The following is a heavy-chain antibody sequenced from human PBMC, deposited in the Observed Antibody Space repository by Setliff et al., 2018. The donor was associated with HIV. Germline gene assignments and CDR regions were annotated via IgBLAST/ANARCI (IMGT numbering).Heavy chain of an antibody. V-gene: IGHV4-39*02. J-gene: IGHJ4*02. CDR3: AREGRGDPAVATTRIDY. Sequence: SETLSLTCTVSGGSISSTSYFWGWIRQTPGKGLEWIGNIYYTGFAYYNPSLKSRVTISLDTSKTHSYLNLTSVTDADTAVYFCAREGRGDPAVATTRIDYWGQGKLVTVSS. CDR2: IYYTGFA. CDR1: GGSISSTSYF. D-gene: IGHD1-1*01.